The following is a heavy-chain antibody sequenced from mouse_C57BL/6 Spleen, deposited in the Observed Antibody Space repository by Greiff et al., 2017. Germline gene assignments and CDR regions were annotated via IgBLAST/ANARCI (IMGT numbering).Heavy chain of an antibody. CDR2: IYPGSGST. CDR3: ARRRHYGNYVGYFDV. D-gene: IGHD2-1*01. V-gene: IGHV1-55*01. J-gene: IGHJ1*03. Sequence: QVQLQQPGAELVKPGASVKMSCKASGYTFTSYWITWVKQRPGQGLEWIGDIYPGSGSTNYNEKFKSKATLTVDTSSSTAYMQLSSLTSEDSAVYYCARRRHYGNYVGYFDVWGTGTTVTVSS. CDR1: GYTFTSYW.